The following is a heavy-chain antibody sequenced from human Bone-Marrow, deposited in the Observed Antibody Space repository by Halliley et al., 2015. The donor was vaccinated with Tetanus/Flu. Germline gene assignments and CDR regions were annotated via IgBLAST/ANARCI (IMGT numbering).Heavy chain of an antibody. CDR2: IKTQREGGTT. D-gene: IGHD2-8*01. Sequence: GRIKTQREGGTTVYAAAGKGRFTISRDDSMNMVSLQMNSLRTEDTAVYYCTTLSMLNVHPEWWGQGILVTVSS. J-gene: IGHJ4*02. V-gene: IGHV3-15*07. CDR3: TTLSMLNVHPEW.